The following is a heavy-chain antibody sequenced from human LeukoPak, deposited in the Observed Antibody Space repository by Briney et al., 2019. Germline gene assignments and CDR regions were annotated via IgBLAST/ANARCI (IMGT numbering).Heavy chain of an antibody. CDR1: AFTFSSYG. J-gene: IGHJ6*02. CDR2: IWYDGSNK. Sequence: GGSLRLSCAASAFTFSSYGMHWVRQAPGKGLEWVAVIWYDGSNKYSADSVKGRFTSSRDNSKNTLSLQMNSLRAEDTAVYYCARGNYNYYYGMDVWGQGTTVTVSS. CDR3: ARGNYNYYYGMDV. V-gene: IGHV3-33*01.